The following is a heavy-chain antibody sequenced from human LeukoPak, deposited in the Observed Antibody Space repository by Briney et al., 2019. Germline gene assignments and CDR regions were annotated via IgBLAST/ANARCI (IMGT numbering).Heavy chain of an antibody. D-gene: IGHD6-19*01. CDR2: INHSGST. CDR3: ARGGGSGWYVDY. Sequence: SETLSLTCAVYGGSFSGYYWSWIRQPPGKGLEWIGEINHSGSTNYNPSLKSRVTISVDTPKNQFSLKLSSVTAADTAVYYCARGGGSGWYVDYWGQGTLVTVSS. CDR1: GGSFSGYY. J-gene: IGHJ4*02. V-gene: IGHV4-34*01.